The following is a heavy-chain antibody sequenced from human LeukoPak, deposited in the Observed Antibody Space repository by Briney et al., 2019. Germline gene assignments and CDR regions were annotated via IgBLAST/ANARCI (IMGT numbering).Heavy chain of an antibody. Sequence: PGGTLRLSCAASGCTFSDYYMSWIRQAPGKGLEWVSYISSSGSTKYYADSVKGGFTISRDNDKNSLYPQMNSLSAEDAAFYYWARVGQSSGYVDYWGQGTLVTVSS. CDR2: ISSSGSTK. V-gene: IGHV3-11*04. D-gene: IGHD3-22*01. J-gene: IGHJ4*02. CDR3: ARVGQSSGYVDY. CDR1: GCTFSDYY.